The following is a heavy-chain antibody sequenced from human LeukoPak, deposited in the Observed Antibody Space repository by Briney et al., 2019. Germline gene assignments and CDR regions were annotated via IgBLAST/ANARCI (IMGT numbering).Heavy chain of an antibody. D-gene: IGHD2-15*01. CDR2: IYYSGST. Sequence: SETLSLTCTVSGGSISSSSYYWGWIRQPPGKGLEWIGSIYYSGSTYYNPSLKSRVTISVDTSKNQFSLKLSSVTAADTAVYYCARIGVVAATGYYYYMDVWGKGTTVTVSS. V-gene: IGHV4-39*07. CDR1: GGSISSSSYY. J-gene: IGHJ6*03. CDR3: ARIGVVAATGYYYYMDV.